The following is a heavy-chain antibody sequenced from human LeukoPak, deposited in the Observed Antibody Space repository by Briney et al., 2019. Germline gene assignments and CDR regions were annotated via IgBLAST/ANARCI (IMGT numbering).Heavy chain of an antibody. J-gene: IGHJ4*02. CDR2: IIPIFGTA. Sequence: SVKVSCKASGGTFSSYAISWVRQAPGQGLEWMGGIIPIFGTANYAQKFQGRVTITADESTSTAYMELSSLRSEDTAVYYCARDSREYYYDSSGYFNFDYWGQGTLVTVFS. CDR3: ARDSREYYYDSSGYFNFDY. CDR1: GGTFSSYA. D-gene: IGHD3-22*01. V-gene: IGHV1-69*13.